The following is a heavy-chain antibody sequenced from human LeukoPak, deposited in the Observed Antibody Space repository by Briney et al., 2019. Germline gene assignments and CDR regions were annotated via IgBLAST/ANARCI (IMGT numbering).Heavy chain of an antibody. CDR2: IYYSGST. CDR1: GGSISSYD. CDR3: ARGAIDSSGYNYYFDY. Sequence: SETLSLTCTVPGGSISSYDWSWIRKPPGKGLEWIGYIYYSGSTNYNPSLKSRVTISVDTSKNQFSLKLSSVTAADTAVYYCARGAIDSSGYNYYFDYWGQGTLVTVSS. D-gene: IGHD3-22*01. J-gene: IGHJ4*02. V-gene: IGHV4-59*01.